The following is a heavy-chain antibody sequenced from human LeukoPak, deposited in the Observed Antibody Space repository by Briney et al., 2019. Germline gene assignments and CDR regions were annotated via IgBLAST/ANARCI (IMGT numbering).Heavy chain of an antibody. V-gene: IGHV3-23*01. D-gene: IGHD4-17*01. Sequence: GGSLRLSCAASGFTFSSYALSWVRQAPGKGLEWVSIISGSGGSSYYADSVKGRFTISRDNSKDTLYLQMNSLRAEDTAVYYCAKSHDYGDGENFDYWGQGTLVTVSS. CDR1: GFTFSSYA. CDR2: ISGSGGSS. CDR3: AKSHDYGDGENFDY. J-gene: IGHJ4*02.